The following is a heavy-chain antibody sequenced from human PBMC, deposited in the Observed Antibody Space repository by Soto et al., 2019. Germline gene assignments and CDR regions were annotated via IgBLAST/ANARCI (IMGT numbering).Heavy chain of an antibody. CDR2: ISYDGSDK. CDR3: AKGQIVATDRGYYGMDV. J-gene: IGHJ6*02. CDR1: GFTFSRYG. D-gene: IGHD5-12*01. Sequence: PVGSLRLSCAASGFTFSRYGMHWVRQAPGKELEWVTVISYDGSDKYYADSVKGRFTISRDNSKNTLYLQMNSLRVEDTAIYYCAKGQIVATDRGYYGMDVCGQRTTVTVSS. V-gene: IGHV3-30*18.